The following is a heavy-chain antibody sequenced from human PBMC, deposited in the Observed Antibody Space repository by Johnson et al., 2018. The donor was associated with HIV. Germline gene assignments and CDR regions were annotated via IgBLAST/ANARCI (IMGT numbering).Heavy chain of an antibody. J-gene: IGHJ3*02. CDR1: RFTVSSNY. CDR3: AREPQLDSGSHSVAFDI. Sequence: VQLVESGGGLIQPGGSLRLSCAASRFTVSSNYLICVRPAPGQGLERVSALYSAGSTYYADSVQGRLTNSRDNAKNSLYLQMNSLRAEDTALYYCAREPQLDSGSHSVAFDIWGQGTMVTVSS. D-gene: IGHD1-26*01. CDR2: LYSAGST. V-gene: IGHV3-53*01.